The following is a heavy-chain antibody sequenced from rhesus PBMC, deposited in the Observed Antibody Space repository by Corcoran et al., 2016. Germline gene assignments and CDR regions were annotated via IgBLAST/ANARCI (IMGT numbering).Heavy chain of an antibody. D-gene: IGHD3-9*01. V-gene: IGHV4S7*01. Sequence: QVQLQESGPGLVKPSETLSLTCAVSGGSISGAYYWGWIRQYPGKGLEWIGNIYGNSAPTYYNPSLKRRVTVSKDTSKKQLSLKLSYVTAADTAVYYCAREPRVWRPGVLVTVSS. CDR1: GGSISGAYY. J-gene: IGHJ5-1*01. CDR3: AREPRV. CDR2: IYGNSAPT.